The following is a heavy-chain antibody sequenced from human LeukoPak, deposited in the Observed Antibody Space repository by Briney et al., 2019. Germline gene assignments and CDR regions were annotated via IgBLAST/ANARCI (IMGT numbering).Heavy chain of an antibody. CDR2: ISGSGGST. V-gene: IGHV3-23*01. CDR3: AKSKDYYGSGSYGEYYYYGMDV. Sequence: AGGSLRLSCAVSGFTFSSYAMSWVRQAPGKGLEWVSAISGSGGSTYYADSVKGRFTISRDNSKNTLYLQMNSLRAEDTAVYYCAKSKDYYGSGSYGEYYYYGMDVWGQGTTVTVSS. CDR1: GFTFSSYA. J-gene: IGHJ6*02. D-gene: IGHD3-10*01.